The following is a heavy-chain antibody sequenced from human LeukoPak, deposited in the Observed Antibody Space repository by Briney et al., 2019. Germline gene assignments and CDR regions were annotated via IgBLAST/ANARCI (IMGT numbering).Heavy chain of an antibody. CDR1: GGSISSGSYY. CDR2: IYTSGST. CDR3: ARGMDYSNYFDY. Sequence: PSETLSLTCTVSGGSISSGSYYWSWIRQPAGKGLEWIGRIYTSGSTHYNPSLKSRVTISVDTSKNQFSLKLSSVTAADTAVYYCARGMDYSNYFDYWGQGTLVTVSS. V-gene: IGHV4-61*02. D-gene: IGHD4-11*01. J-gene: IGHJ4*02.